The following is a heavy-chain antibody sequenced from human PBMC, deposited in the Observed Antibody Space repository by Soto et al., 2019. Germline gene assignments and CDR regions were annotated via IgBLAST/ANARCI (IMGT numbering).Heavy chain of an antibody. CDR1: GFTFSSYA. D-gene: IGHD6-13*01. CDR2: ISYDGSNK. V-gene: IGHV3-30-3*01. Sequence: HPGGSLRLSCAASGFTFSSYAMHWVRQAPGKGLEWVAVISYDGSNKYYADSVKGRFTISRDNSKNTLYLQMNSLRAEDTAVYYCARGTIAAAGTGLYYYYGMDVWGQGTTVTVSS. CDR3: ARGTIAAAGTGLYYYYGMDV. J-gene: IGHJ6*02.